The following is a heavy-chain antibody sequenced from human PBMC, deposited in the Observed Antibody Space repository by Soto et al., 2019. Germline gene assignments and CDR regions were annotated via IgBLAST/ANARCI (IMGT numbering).Heavy chain of an antibody. D-gene: IGHD6-13*01. Sequence: QVQLQESGPGLVKPSQTLSLTCTVSGGSISSGGYYWSWIRQHPGKGLEWIGYIYYSGSTYYNPSLKSRVTIAVDTSKHQCSLKLSSVTVADTAVYYCARGSSWASNWCAPWGQGTLVTVSS. V-gene: IGHV4-31*03. CDR3: ARGSSWASNWCAP. CDR1: GGSISSGGYY. J-gene: IGHJ5*02. CDR2: IYYSGST.